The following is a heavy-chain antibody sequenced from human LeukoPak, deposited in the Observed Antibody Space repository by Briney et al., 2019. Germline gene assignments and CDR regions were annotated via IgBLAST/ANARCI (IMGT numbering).Heavy chain of an antibody. CDR2: IYYSGST. J-gene: IGHJ4*02. V-gene: IGHV4-31*03. D-gene: IGHD6-13*01. CDR1: GGSISSGGYY. Sequence: SSDTLSLTCTVSGGSISSGGYYWSWIRQHPGKGLEWIGYIYYSGSTYYNPSLKSRVTISVDTSKNQFSLKLSSVTAADTAVYYCARDDSSSWHQIDYWGQGTLVTVSS. CDR3: ARDDSSSWHQIDY.